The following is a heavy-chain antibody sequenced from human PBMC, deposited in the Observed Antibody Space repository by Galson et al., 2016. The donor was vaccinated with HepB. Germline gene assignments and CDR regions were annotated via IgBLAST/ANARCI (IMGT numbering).Heavy chain of an antibody. CDR3: ARHGPLGTAMSYFDD. J-gene: IGHJ4*02. CDR1: GGSMSSSSYY. Sequence: DPLSPTSTVSGGSMSSSSYYWGWTRQPPGKGLAWIGSSYYSGSTDYNPSLKSRVTISVDTSKNQFSLNLSSVTAAATAVYYSARHGPLGTAMSYFDDWGQGTLVTVSS. V-gene: IGHV4-39*01. D-gene: IGHD2-21*02. CDR2: SYYSGST.